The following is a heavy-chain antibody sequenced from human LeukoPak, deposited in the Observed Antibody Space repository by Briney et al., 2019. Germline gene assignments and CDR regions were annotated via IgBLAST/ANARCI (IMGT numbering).Heavy chain of an antibody. Sequence: PGGSLRLSCAASGFTFSSYGMHWVRQAPGKGLEWVAVISYDGSNKYYADSVKGRFTISRDNSKNTLYLQMNSLRAEDTAVYYCAKDGHREKTMTTDFQHWGQGTLVTVSS. CDR1: GFTFSSYG. J-gene: IGHJ1*01. CDR2: ISYDGSNK. D-gene: IGHD4-17*01. V-gene: IGHV3-30*18. CDR3: AKDGHREKTMTTDFQH.